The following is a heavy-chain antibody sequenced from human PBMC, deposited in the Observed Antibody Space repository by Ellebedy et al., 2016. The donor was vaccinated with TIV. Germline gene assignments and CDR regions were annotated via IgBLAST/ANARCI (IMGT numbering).Heavy chain of an antibody. CDR2: FDPEDGET. D-gene: IGHD2-15*01. CDR1: GYTLTELS. V-gene: IGHV1-24*01. Sequence: ASVKVSXXVSGYTLTELSMHWVRQAPGKGLEWMGGFDPEDGETIYAQKFQGRVTMTEDTSTDTAYMELSSLRSEDTAVYYCATVYCSGGSCYSGMDVWGQGTTVTVSS. CDR3: ATVYCSGGSCYSGMDV. J-gene: IGHJ6*02.